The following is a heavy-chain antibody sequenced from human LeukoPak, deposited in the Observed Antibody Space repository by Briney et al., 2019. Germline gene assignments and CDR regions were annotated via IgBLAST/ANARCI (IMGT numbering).Heavy chain of an antibody. D-gene: IGHD5-12*01. CDR1: GGSIKSGSYY. Sequence: ASETLSLTCTVSGGSIKSGSYYWSWIRQPAGKGLEWIGRISTSGSTNYNPSLKSRVTMSVDTSKNQFSLMLSSVTAADTAVYFCTRDSSAYDWFYDYWGQGTLGNGSS. CDR2: ISTSGST. J-gene: IGHJ4*02. CDR3: TRDSSAYDWFYDY. V-gene: IGHV4-61*02.